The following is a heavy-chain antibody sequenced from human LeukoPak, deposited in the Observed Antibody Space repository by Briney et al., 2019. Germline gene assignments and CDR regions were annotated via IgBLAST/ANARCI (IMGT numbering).Heavy chain of an antibody. V-gene: IGHV1-2*06. CDR3: ARGLRGIYYYYYYMDV. J-gene: IGHJ6*03. D-gene: IGHD5-12*01. CDR1: GYTFTGYY. Sequence: ASVKVSCKTSGYTFTGYYTHWVRQAPGQGLEWMGRINPNSGGTNYAQKFQGRVTMTRDTSISTAYMELSRLRSDDTAVYYCARGLRGIYYYYYYMDVWGKGTTVTVSS. CDR2: INPNSGGT.